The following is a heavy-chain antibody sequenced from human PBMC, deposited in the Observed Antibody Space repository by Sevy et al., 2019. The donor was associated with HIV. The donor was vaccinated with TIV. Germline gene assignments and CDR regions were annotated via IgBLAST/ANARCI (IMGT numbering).Heavy chain of an antibody. D-gene: IGHD6-19*01. CDR3: AKGIGYSNGSYSWFDS. CDR2: SSWNSGGI. Sequence: GGSLRLSCVASGFTFDDYAMHWVRQAPGKGPEWVSGSSWNSGGIGYAESVKGRFTISRDNDKSSLYLQMNRLRVEDTALYYCAKGIGYSNGSYSWFDSWGQGTLVTVSS. J-gene: IGHJ5*01. CDR1: GFTFDDYA. V-gene: IGHV3-9*01.